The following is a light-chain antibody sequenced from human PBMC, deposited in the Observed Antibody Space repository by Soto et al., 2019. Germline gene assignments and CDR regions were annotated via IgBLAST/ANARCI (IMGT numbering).Light chain of an antibody. CDR2: AAS. Sequence: DIQMTQSASSLSASVGDRVTITCRASQSISSYLNWYQQKPGKAPNLLIYAASSLQSGVPSRFSGSGSGTDFTLTISSLQPEDFATYYCQQSYSTPRTFGQGTKLEIK. CDR1: QSISSY. CDR3: QQSYSTPRT. V-gene: IGKV1-39*01. J-gene: IGKJ2*01.